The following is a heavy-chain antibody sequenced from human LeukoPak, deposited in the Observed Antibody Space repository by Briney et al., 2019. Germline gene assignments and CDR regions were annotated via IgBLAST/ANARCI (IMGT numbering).Heavy chain of an antibody. D-gene: IGHD5-24*01. CDR3: ARRDGYNSYYFDY. V-gene: IGHV3-64*01. CDR1: GFTFSRYA. J-gene: IGHJ4*02. CDR2: ISSNGAST. Sequence: GGSLRLSCAASGFTFSRYAMHWVRQAPGKGLEYVSAISSNGASTYYANSVKGRFTISRDNSKNTLYLQMGSLRAEDMAVYYCARRDGYNSYYFDYWGQGTLVTVSS.